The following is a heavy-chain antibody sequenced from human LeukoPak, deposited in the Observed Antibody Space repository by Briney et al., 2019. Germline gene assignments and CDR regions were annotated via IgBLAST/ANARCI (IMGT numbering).Heavy chain of an antibody. CDR1: GYTLTELS. D-gene: IGHD2-21*02. CDR2: FDPEDGET. Sequence: ASVKVSCKVSGYTLTELSMHWVRQAPGKGLEWMGGFDPEDGETIYAQKFQGRVTITRDTSASTAYMELSSLRSEDTAVYYCARGVAYCGGDCRTPQYWGQGTLVTVSS. V-gene: IGHV1-24*01. J-gene: IGHJ4*02. CDR3: ARGVAYCGGDCRTPQY.